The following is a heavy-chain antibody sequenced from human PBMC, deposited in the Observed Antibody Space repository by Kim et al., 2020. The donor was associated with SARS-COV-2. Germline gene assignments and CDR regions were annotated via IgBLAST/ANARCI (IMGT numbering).Heavy chain of an antibody. CDR2: T. CDR3: ASGYGGNDFDY. J-gene: IGHJ4*02. Sequence: TGYAQKFQGRVTMTRNTSISTAYMELSSLRSEDTAVYYCASGYGGNDFDYWGQGTLVTVSS. V-gene: IGHV1-8*01. D-gene: IGHD4-17*01.